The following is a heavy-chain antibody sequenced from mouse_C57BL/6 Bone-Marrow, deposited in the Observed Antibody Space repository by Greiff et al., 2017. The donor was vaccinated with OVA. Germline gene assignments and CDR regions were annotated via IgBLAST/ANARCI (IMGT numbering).Heavy chain of an antibody. V-gene: IGHV5-6*02. D-gene: IGHD1-1*01. J-gene: IGHJ2*01. CDR1: GFTFSSYG. Sequence: DVMLVESGGDLVKPGGSLKLSCAASGFTFSSYGMSWVRQTPDKRLEWVATISSGGSYTYYPDSVKGRFTISRDNAKNTLYLQMRSLKSEDTAMYYCARQNYYYGSSVDYWGQGTTLTVSS. CDR2: ISSGGSYT. CDR3: ARQNYYYGSSVDY.